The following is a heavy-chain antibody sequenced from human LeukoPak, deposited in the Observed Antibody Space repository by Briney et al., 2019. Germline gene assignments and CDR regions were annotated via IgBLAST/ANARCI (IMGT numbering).Heavy chain of an antibody. CDR3: ARENSGSYREFDY. J-gene: IGHJ4*02. Sequence: PSETLSLTCTVSGGSISSYYWSWIRQPAGKGLEWIGRIYISGSTNYNASLKSRVSMSVDTSKNQFSLKLSSVTAAETAVFYCARENSGSYREFDYWGQGTLVTVSS. CDR2: IYISGST. V-gene: IGHV4-4*07. CDR1: GGSISSYY. D-gene: IGHD1-26*01.